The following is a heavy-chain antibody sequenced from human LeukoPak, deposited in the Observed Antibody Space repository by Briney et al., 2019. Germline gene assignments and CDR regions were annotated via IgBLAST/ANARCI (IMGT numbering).Heavy chain of an antibody. Sequence: GRSLRLSCAASGFTFSDYGMHWVRQAPGKGLEWVAVISYDGSNKYYADSVKGRFTISRDNSKNTLYLQMNSLRAEDTAVYYCARGLSGDPNDAFDIWGQGTMVTVSS. CDR1: GFTFSDYG. D-gene: IGHD4-17*01. V-gene: IGHV3-30*03. CDR3: ARGLSGDPNDAFDI. CDR2: ISYDGSNK. J-gene: IGHJ3*02.